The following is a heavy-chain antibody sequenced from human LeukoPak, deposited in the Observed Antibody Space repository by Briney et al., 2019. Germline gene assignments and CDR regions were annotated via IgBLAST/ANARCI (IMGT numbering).Heavy chain of an antibody. CDR3: ARDLTHLWELWESAPDAFDI. CDR2: ISYSGPHM. J-gene: IGHJ3*02. CDR1: GFAFSRYS. Sequence: GGSLRLSCAASGFAFSRYSMNWVRQAPGKGLEWVSSISYSGPHMFYADSVRGRFTISRDNAENSLFLQMNSLRAEDTAVYYCARDLTHLWELWESAPDAFDIRGQGTMVTVSS. D-gene: IGHD1-26*01. V-gene: IGHV3-21*01.